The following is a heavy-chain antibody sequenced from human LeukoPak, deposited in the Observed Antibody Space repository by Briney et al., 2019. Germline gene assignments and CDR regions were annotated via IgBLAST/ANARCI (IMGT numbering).Heavy chain of an antibody. CDR2: IYTSGST. CDR1: GGSISSSSYY. Sequence: SETLSLTCTVSGGSISSSSYYWSWIRQPAGKGLEWIGRIYTSGSTNYNPSLKSRVTISVDTSKNQFSLKLSSVTAADTAVYYCARGGVVTAMDFDYWGQGTLVTVSS. V-gene: IGHV4-61*02. CDR3: ARGGVVTAMDFDY. D-gene: IGHD2-21*02. J-gene: IGHJ4*02.